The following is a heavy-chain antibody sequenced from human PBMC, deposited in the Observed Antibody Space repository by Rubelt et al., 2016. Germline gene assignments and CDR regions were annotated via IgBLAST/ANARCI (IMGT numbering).Heavy chain of an antibody. CDR3: AREQQLVGGWFDP. D-gene: IGHD6-13*01. V-gene: IGHV1-69*01. CDR2: IIPIFGTA. CDR1: GGTFSSYA. J-gene: IGHJ5*02. Sequence: QVQLVQSGAEVKKPGSSVKVSCKASGGTFSSYAISWVRQAPGQGLEWMGGIIPIFGTANYAQKCQGRVTITADESTSKAYMELSSLRSEDTAVYYGAREQQLVGGWFDPWGQGTLVTVSS.